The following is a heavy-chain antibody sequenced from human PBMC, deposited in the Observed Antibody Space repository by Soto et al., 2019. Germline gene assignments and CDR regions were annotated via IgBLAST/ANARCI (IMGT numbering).Heavy chain of an antibody. J-gene: IGHJ4*02. CDR3: ARIEYSSSSASDY. D-gene: IGHD6-6*01. CDR1: GGTFSSYA. Sequence: EASVKVSCKASGGTFSSYAISWVRQAPGQGLEWMGGIIPIFGTANYAQKFQGRVTITADESTSTAYMELSSLRSEDTAVYYCARIEYSSSSASDYWGQGTQVTVS. CDR2: IIPIFGTA. V-gene: IGHV1-69*13.